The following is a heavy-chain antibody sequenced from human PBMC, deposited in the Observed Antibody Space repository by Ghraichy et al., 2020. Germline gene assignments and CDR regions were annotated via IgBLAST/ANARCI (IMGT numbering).Heavy chain of an antibody. D-gene: IGHD4-17*01. CDR3: TTDRRFNDYGDYVGFDY. CDR2: IKSKTDGGTT. J-gene: IGHJ4*02. V-gene: IGHV3-15*01. CDR1: GFTFSNAW. Sequence: GGSLRLSCVASGFTFSNAWMSWVRQAPGKGLEWVGRIKSKTDGGTTDYAAPVKGRFTISRDDSKNTLYLQMNSLKTEDTAVYYCTTDRRFNDYGDYVGFDYWGQGTLVTVSS.